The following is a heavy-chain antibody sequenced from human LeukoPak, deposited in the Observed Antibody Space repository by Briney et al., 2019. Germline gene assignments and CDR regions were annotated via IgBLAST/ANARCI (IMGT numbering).Heavy chain of an antibody. CDR3: VREAGYCATVCLKTIFFDP. Sequence: GGSLRLSCAASGFPFSNHAMSWVRQPPGKGLEWVSAISNGNTYYADSVRGRFTISRDDSQNMVYLQMYSLGVEDTARYYCVREAGYCATVCLKTIFFDPWGQGTLVTVSS. CDR1: GFPFSNHA. D-gene: IGHD2-8*01. V-gene: IGHV3-23*01. CDR2: ISNGNT. J-gene: IGHJ5*02.